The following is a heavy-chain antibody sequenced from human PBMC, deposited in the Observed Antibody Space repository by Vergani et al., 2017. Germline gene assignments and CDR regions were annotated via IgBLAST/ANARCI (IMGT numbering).Heavy chain of an antibody. V-gene: IGHV4-59*01. J-gene: IGHJ3*02. CDR1: GGSISSYY. Sequence: QVQLQESGPGLVKPSETLSLTCTVSGGSISSYYWSWIRQPPGKGLEWIGYIYYRGSTNYNPSLKSRVTISVETSKNQFSLKLSSVTAADTAVYYCARDIGYCSSTSCLDAFDIWGQGTMVTVSS. CDR2: IYYRGST. CDR3: ARDIGYCSSTSCLDAFDI. D-gene: IGHD2-2*01.